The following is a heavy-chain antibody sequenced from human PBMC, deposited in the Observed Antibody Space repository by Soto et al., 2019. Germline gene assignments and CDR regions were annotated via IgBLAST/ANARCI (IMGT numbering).Heavy chain of an antibody. Sequence: GGSLRLSCAASGFTFSSYGMHWVRQAPGKGLEWVAVISYDGSNKYYADSVKGRFTISRDNSKNTLYLQMNSLRAEDTAVYYCAKEFRSESKTRQFGVVPRRDWFDPWGQGTLVTVSS. V-gene: IGHV3-30*18. D-gene: IGHD3-3*01. CDR1: GFTFSSYG. CDR2: ISYDGSNK. CDR3: AKEFRSESKTRQFGVVPRRDWFDP. J-gene: IGHJ5*02.